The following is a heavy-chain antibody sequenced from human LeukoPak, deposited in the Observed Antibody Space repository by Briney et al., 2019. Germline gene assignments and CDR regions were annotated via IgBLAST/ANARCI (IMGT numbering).Heavy chain of an antibody. D-gene: IGHD1-26*01. J-gene: IGHJ6*03. CDR2: ISWDGGST. CDR3: AKDGYSGSYPYYYYMDV. V-gene: IGHV3-43*01. CDR1: GFTFDDYT. Sequence: GGSLRLSCAASGFTFDDYTMHWVRQAPGKGLEWVSLISWDGGSTYYADSVKGRFTISRDNSKNSLYLQMNSLRTEDTALYYCAKDGYSGSYPYYYYMDVWGKGTTVTISS.